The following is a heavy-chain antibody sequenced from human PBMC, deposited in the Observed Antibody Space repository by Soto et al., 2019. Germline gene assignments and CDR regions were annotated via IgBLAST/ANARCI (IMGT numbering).Heavy chain of an antibody. CDR2: IWYDGSNK. D-gene: IGHD2-8*01. CDR1: GFTFSSYG. CDR3: AKDKMVYADYYYYGMDV. Sequence: GGSLRLSCAASGFTFSSYGMHWVRQAPGKGLEWVAVIWYDGSNKYYADSVKGRFTISRDNSKNTLYLQMNSLRAEDTAVYYCAKDKMVYADYYYYGMDVWGQGTTVTVS. J-gene: IGHJ6*02. V-gene: IGHV3-33*06.